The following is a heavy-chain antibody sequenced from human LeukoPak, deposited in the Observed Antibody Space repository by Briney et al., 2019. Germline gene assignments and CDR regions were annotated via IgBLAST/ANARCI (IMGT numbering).Heavy chain of an antibody. D-gene: IGHD6-6*01. CDR3: AKGNSSARYFDY. CDR1: GFTFSDYY. J-gene: IGHJ4*02. CDR2: ISGSGGST. Sequence: GGSLRLSCAASGFTFSDYYMGWIRQAPGKGLEWVSAISGSGGSTYYADSVKGRFTISRDNSKNTLYLQMNSLRAEDTAVYYCAKGNSSARYFDYWGQGTLVTVSS. V-gene: IGHV3-23*01.